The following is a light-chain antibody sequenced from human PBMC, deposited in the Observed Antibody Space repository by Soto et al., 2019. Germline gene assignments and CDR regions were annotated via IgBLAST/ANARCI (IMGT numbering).Light chain of an antibody. CDR2: WAS. Sequence: DIVMTQSPDSLAVSLGERATINCKSSQTVLYSSNNKNYLAWYQQKPRQPPKLLIYWASTRQSGVPDRFSGSGSGTDFPLTISSLQAEDVAVYYCQQYYSTPLTFGGGTKVELK. CDR3: QQYYSTPLT. J-gene: IGKJ4*01. V-gene: IGKV4-1*01. CDR1: QTVLYSSNNKNY.